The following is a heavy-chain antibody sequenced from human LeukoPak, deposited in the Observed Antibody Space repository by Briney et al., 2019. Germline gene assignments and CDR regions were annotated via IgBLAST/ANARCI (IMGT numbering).Heavy chain of an antibody. CDR3: ARGHDYGDPYYYYGMDV. CDR2: IIPILGIA. Sequence: SVKVSCKASGGTFSSYAISWVRQAPGQGLEWMGRIIPILGIANYAQKFQGRVTITADKSTSTAYMELSSLRSVDTAVYYCARGHDYGDPYYYYGMDVWGQGTTVTVS. CDR1: GGTFSSYA. V-gene: IGHV1-69*04. J-gene: IGHJ6*02. D-gene: IGHD4-17*01.